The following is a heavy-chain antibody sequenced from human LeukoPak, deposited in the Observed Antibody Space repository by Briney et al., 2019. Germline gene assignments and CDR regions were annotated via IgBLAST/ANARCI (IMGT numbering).Heavy chain of an antibody. V-gene: IGHV3-7*01. Sequence: GGSLRLSCAGSGCTFSSYWMRWVRQAPGKGLEWVVNIKQDGSEKYYVDSVKGRFTISRDNAKNSLYLQMNSLRAEDTAVYYCARDFYDFGGNWFAPWGQRTLVTVSS. J-gene: IGHJ5*02. CDR3: ARDFYDFGGNWFAP. CDR1: GCTFSSYW. CDR2: IKQDGSEK. D-gene: IGHD4-23*01.